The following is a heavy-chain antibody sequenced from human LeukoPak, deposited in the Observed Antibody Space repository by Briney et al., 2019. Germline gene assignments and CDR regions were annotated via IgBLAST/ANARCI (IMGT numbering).Heavy chain of an antibody. Sequence: ASVKVSCKASGYTFTGYYMHWLRQAPGQGLEWMGRINPNSGGTNYAQKFQGRVTMTRDTSISTAYMELSRLRSDDTAVYYCARVFVGGSSFGESIDYWRHGTLVTVSS. V-gene: IGHV1-2*06. CDR2: INPNSGGT. D-gene: IGHD3-10*01. CDR1: GYTFTGYY. J-gene: IGHJ4*01. CDR3: ARVFVGGSSFGESIDY.